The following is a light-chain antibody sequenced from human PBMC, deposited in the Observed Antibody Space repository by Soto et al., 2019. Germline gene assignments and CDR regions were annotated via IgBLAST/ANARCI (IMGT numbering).Light chain of an antibody. CDR1: GSDIGDYKY. V-gene: IGLV2-14*01. CDR2: EVS. CDR3: SSYRSTNTPYV. Sequence: QSALTQPASVSGSPGQSITISCTGTGSDIGDYKYVSWYQQRPGKAPKLMIYEVSNRPSGVPNRFSGSKSGNTASLTISGLQADDEADYYCSSYRSTNTPYVFGTGTKATVL. J-gene: IGLJ1*01.